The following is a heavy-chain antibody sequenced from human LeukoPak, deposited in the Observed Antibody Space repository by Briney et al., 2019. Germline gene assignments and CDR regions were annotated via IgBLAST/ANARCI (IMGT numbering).Heavy chain of an antibody. V-gene: IGHV3-30*14. J-gene: IGHJ4*02. D-gene: IGHD3-10*01. CDR1: GFTFSSYA. CDR2: ISYDGSNK. Sequence: PGGSLRLSCAASGFTFSSYAMHWVRQAPGKGLEWVAVISYDGSNKYYADSVKGRFTISRDNSKNTLYLQMNSLRAEDTAVYYCARGILWFGEFYFDYWGQGTLVTVSS. CDR3: ARGILWFGEFYFDY.